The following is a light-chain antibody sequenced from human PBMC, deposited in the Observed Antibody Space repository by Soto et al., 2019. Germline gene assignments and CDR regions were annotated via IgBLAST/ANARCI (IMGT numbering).Light chain of an antibody. Sequence: DIQLTQSPSALFASVGDRVTITCRASQPISTYLHWYQQKPGKVPTLLVYRASSLQSGVPSRFSGGGSGTDFPLTISSLQPEDFATYYCQQSYTSPPTFGQGTTVEIK. V-gene: IGKV1-39*01. CDR1: QPISTY. CDR3: QQSYTSPPT. J-gene: IGKJ1*01. CDR2: RAS.